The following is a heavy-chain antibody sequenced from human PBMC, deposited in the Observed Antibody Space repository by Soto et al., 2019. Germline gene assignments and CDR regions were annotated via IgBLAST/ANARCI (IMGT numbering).Heavy chain of an antibody. CDR3: ARGPRGLYHHDY. CDR1: GFTFSGDW. D-gene: IGHD2-2*01. Sequence: EVQLVESGGGLVQPGGSLRLSCAASGFTFSGDWMHWVRQAAGKGLMWVSRINMDGSSTNYADSVKGRFTISRDNAKNTLYLQMNSLRVDDTAVYYCARGPRGLYHHDYWGQGALVTVSS. J-gene: IGHJ4*02. CDR2: INMDGSST. V-gene: IGHV3-74*01.